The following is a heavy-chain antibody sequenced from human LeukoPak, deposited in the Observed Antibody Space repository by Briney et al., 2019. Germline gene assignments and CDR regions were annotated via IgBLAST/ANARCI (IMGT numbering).Heavy chain of an antibody. D-gene: IGHD3-10*01. CDR3: AKGSYGSGSYYNEY. CDR1: GFTFSSYG. CDR2: ISYDGSNK. Sequence: GRSLRLSCAASGFTFSSYGMHWVRQAPGKGLEWVAVISYDGSNKYYADSVKGRFTISRGNSKNTLYLQMNSLRAEDTAVYYCAKGSYGSGSYYNEYWGQGTLVTVSS. V-gene: IGHV3-30*18. J-gene: IGHJ4*02.